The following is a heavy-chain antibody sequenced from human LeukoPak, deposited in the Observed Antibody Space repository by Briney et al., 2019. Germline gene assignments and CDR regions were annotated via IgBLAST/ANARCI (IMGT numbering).Heavy chain of an antibody. V-gene: IGHV4-34*01. CDR1: GGSFSGYY. CDR3: ARLPNIVVVPAATPNPQYYYYYYGMDV. D-gene: IGHD2-2*01. CDR2: INHSGST. Sequence: PSETLSLTCAVYGGSFSGYYWSWIRQPPGEGLEWIGEINHSGSTNYNPSLKSRVTISVDTSKNQFSLKLSSVTAADTAVYYCARLPNIVVVPAATPNPQYYYYYYGMDVWGQGTTVTVSS. J-gene: IGHJ6*02.